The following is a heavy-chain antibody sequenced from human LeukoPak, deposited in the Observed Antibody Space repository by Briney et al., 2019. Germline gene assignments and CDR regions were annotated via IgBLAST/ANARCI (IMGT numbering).Heavy chain of an antibody. V-gene: IGHV3-53*01. D-gene: IGHD2-2*01. J-gene: IGHJ2*01. CDR2: IYSGGST. Sequence: PGGSLRLSCVVSGFTVSSNYMSWVRQAPGKGLEWVSVIYSGGSTYYADSVKGRFTISRDNSKNTLYLQMNSLRAEDTAVYYCARDVRSTNDWYFDLWGRGTLVTVSS. CDR3: ARDVRSTNDWYFDL. CDR1: GFTVSSNY.